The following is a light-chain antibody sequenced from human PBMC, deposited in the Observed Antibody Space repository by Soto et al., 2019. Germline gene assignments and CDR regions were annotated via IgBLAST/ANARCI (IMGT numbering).Light chain of an antibody. CDR1: SSDVGGYNY. CDR3: SSYTSSNTLV. J-gene: IGLJ2*01. Sequence: QSALTQPASVSGSPRQSITISCTGTSSDVGGYNYVSWYQQHPGKAPKPMINDVSNRPSGVSNRFSGSKSGNTASLTISGLQAEDEADYYCSSYTSSNTLVFGGGTKLTVL. V-gene: IGLV2-14*01. CDR2: DVS.